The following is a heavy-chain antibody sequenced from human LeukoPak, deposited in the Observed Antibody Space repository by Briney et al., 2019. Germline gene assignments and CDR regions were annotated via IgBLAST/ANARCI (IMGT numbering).Heavy chain of an antibody. D-gene: IGHD3-10*01. CDR2: IYPGDSDT. Sequence: GESLKISCKGSGYSFTSYWIGWVRQMPGKGLEWMGTIYPGDSDTRYSPSFQGQVTISADKSISTAYLQWSSLKASDTAMYYCARLPPNYYGSGTILDYWGQGTLVTVSP. CDR3: ARLPPNYYGSGTILDY. J-gene: IGHJ4*02. CDR1: GYSFTSYW. V-gene: IGHV5-51*01.